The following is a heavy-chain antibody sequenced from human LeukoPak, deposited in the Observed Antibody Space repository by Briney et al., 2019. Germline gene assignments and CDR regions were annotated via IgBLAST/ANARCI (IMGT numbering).Heavy chain of an antibody. V-gene: IGHV4-38-2*02. CDR3: ARQGMMGSWLDYYYYMDV. D-gene: IGHD6-13*01. Sequence: PSETLSLTCTVSGYSISSGYYWGWIRQPPGKGLEWIGEINHGGSTNYNPSLKSRVTISVDTSKNQFSLKLSSVTAADTAVYYCARQGMMGSWLDYYYYMDVWGKGTTVTVSS. CDR1: GYSISSGYY. CDR2: INHGGST. J-gene: IGHJ6*03.